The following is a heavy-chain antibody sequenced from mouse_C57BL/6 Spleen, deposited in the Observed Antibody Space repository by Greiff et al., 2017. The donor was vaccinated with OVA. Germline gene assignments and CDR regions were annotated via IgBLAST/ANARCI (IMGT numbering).Heavy chain of an antibody. D-gene: IGHD2-2*01. Sequence: EVKVVESGGGLVKPGGSLKLSCAASGFTFSDYGMHWVRQAPEKGLEWVAYISSGSSTIYYADTVKGRFTISRDNAKNTLFLQMTSLRSEDTAMSYCARRNMVTSPFDYWGQGTTLTVSS. CDR2: ISSGSSTI. CDR3: ARRNMVTSPFDY. J-gene: IGHJ2*01. CDR1: GFTFSDYG. V-gene: IGHV5-17*01.